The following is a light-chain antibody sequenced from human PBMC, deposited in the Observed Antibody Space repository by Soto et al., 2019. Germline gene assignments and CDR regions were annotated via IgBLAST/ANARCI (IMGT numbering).Light chain of an antibody. CDR2: LHSNGNH. Sequence: QSVLTQSPSASASLGASVKLTCTLSSGHSSYAIAWHQQQPEKGPRYLMKLHSNGNHSKGDGIPDCFSGSSFGAERYLTISSLQSEDEADYYCQTWGTGYAVFGGGTQLTVL. J-gene: IGLJ7*01. V-gene: IGLV4-69*01. CDR1: SGHSSYA. CDR3: QTWGTGYAV.